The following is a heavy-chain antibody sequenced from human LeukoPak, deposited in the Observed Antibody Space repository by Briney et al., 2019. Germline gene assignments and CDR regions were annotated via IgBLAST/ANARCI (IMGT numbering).Heavy chain of an antibody. V-gene: IGHV3-33*01. J-gene: IGHJ5*02. CDR1: GFAFSSFG. CDR2: IWYDGTNK. CDR3: ARATVTRWFDP. D-gene: IGHD4-17*01. Sequence: PGRSLRLSCAASGFAFSSFGMHWVRQAPGKGLWWVAVIWYDGTNKYYADSVKGRFTISRDNSKNTLYLQMNSLRAEDTAVYYCARATVTRWFDPWGQGTLVTVSS.